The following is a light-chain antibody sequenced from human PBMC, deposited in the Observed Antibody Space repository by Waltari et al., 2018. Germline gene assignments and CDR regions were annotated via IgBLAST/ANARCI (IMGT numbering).Light chain of an antibody. CDR1: NIGSKS. J-gene: IGLJ2*01. CDR2: YES. Sequence: SYVVTQSPSVSVAPGETARLTSGGENIGSKSVNWYQKRPGQAPVLVISYESDRPSGIPERFSGSNSGNTATLTISWVEAEDEADYYCLVWHSTIDHQGVFGGGTKLTVL. V-gene: IGLV3-21*04. CDR3: LVWHSTIDHQGV.